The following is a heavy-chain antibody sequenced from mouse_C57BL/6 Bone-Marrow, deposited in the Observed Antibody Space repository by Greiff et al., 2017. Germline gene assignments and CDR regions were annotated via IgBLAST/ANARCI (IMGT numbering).Heavy chain of an antibody. V-gene: IGHV1-80*01. CDR3: AREGYGLAAWFAY. CDR2: IYPGDGDT. Sequence: QVQLKESGAELVKPGASVKISCKASGSAFSSYWMNWVKPRPGKVLEWIGQIYPGDGDTNYNGKFKGKATLTADKSSSTAYMQLSSLTSEDSAVYFCAREGYGLAAWFAYWGQGTLVTVSA. CDR1: GSAFSSYW. D-gene: IGHD2-14*01. J-gene: IGHJ3*01.